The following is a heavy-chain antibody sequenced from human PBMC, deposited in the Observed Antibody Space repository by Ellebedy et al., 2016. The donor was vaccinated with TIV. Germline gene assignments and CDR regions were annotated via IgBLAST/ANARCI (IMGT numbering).Heavy chain of an antibody. J-gene: IGHJ4*02. CDR3: ARQSGIYFDSSGFDY. CDR1: GYTFNSYG. D-gene: IGHD3-22*01. Sequence: ASVKVSCKASGYTFNSYGISWVRQAPGQGLEWMGWISTYNGNTNYAQKLQGRVTMTTDTSTSTAYMELRSLRSDDTAVYYCARQSGIYFDSSGFDYWGQGTLVTVSA. V-gene: IGHV1-18*04. CDR2: ISTYNGNT.